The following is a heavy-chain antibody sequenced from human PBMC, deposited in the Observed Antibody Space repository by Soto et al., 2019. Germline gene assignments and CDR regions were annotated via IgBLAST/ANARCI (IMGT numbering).Heavy chain of an antibody. J-gene: IGHJ4*02. D-gene: IGHD1-1*01. V-gene: IGHV1-2*02. CDR3: ARLQRGSVQPRDY. CDR1: GYTFTGYY. CDR2: INPNSGGT. Sequence: ASVKVSCKASGYTFTGYYMHWVRQAPGQGLEWMGWINPNSGGTNYAQKFQGRVTITADESTSTAYMELSSLRSEDTAVYYCARLQRGSVQPRDYWGQGTLVTVSS.